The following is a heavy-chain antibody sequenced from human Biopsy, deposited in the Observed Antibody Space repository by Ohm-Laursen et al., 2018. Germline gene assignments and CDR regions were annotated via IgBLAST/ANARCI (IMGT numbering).Heavy chain of an antibody. CDR2: IYTSGIT. CDR1: GGSLSSYS. J-gene: IGHJ5*02. Sequence: SETLSLTCTVSGGSLSSYSWSWIRQPAGMGLEWIGQIYTSGITNYNPSLKSRVTMSVDTSKNKFSLRVSSVTAADTAVYYCARDRDRRGWFDPWGQGTLVTVSS. D-gene: IGHD1-14*01. CDR3: ARDRDRRGWFDP. V-gene: IGHV4-4*07.